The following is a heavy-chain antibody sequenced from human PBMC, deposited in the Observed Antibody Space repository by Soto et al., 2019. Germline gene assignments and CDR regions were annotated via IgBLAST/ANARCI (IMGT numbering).Heavy chain of an antibody. Sequence: GGSLRLSCAASGFTFSDSAMHWVRQASGKGLEWVGRIRNKGNNYATAYTASVKGRFTISRDDSKNTVYLQMNSLKIDDTAVYYCTSRRHWTAVDPLDYWGLGTLVTVSS. V-gene: IGHV3-73*01. CDR3: TSRRHWTAVDPLDY. D-gene: IGHD5-18*01. CDR1: GFTFSDSA. J-gene: IGHJ4*02. CDR2: IRNKGNNYAT.